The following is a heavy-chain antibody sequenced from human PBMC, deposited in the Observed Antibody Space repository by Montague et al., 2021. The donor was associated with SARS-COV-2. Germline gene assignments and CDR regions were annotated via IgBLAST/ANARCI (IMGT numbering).Heavy chain of an antibody. CDR3: ARHRGTPAAVPNYFEP. V-gene: IGHV4-39*01. D-gene: IGHD6-13*01. CDR2: IYNSGRT. CDR1: GGSIRTGNYY. Sequence: SETLSLTCTVSGGSIRTGNYYWSWIRQPAGKRLDWIGGIYNSGRTYYNPSVKSRVTISVDTSKNQFSLRLNSVTAADTAVYYCARHRGTPAAVPNYFEPWGQGTLVTVSS. J-gene: IGHJ5*02.